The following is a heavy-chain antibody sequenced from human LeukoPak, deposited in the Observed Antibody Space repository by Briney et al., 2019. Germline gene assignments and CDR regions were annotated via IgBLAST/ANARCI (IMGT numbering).Heavy chain of an antibody. CDR3: IRTFYDFWSGPADY. CDR2: ISYDGSNK. Sequence: GRSLRLSCAASGFTFSSYGMHWVRQAPGKGLEWVAVISYDGSNKYYADSVKGRFTISRDNAKNSLYLQMNSLRAEDTAVYYCIRTFYDFWSGPADYWGQGTLVTVSS. D-gene: IGHD3-3*01. J-gene: IGHJ4*02. CDR1: GFTFSSYG. V-gene: IGHV3-30*03.